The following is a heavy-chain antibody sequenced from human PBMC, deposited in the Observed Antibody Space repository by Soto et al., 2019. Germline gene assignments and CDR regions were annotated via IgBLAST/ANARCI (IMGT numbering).Heavy chain of an antibody. CDR3: ARELRQLGPNNWFDP. J-gene: IGHJ5*02. Sequence: GASVKVSCKASGYTFTGYYMHWVRQAHGQGLEWMGWINPDSGGTNYAQKFQGRVTMTRDTSISTAYMELSRLRSDDTAVYYCARELRQLGPNNWFDPWGQGTLVTVSS. CDR2: INPDSGGT. CDR1: GYTFTGYY. V-gene: IGHV1-2*02. D-gene: IGHD6-6*01.